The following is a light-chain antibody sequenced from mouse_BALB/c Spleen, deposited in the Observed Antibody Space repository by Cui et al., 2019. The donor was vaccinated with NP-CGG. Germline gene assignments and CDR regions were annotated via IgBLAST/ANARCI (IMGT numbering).Light chain of an antibody. CDR3: ALWYSNHWV. V-gene: IGLV1*01. CDR1: TGAVTTSNY. CDR2: GTN. J-gene: IGLJ1*01. Sequence: QAVVTQESALTTSPGETVTLTCRSSTGAVTTSNYANWVQEKPDHLFTGLIGGTNNRPPGVPARFSGYLIGDKAALTITGPQTEDEAIYFCALWYSNHWVFGGGTKLTVL.